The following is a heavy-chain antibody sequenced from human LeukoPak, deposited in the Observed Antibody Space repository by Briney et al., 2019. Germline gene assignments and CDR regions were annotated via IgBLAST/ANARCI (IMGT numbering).Heavy chain of an antibody. D-gene: IGHD4-11*01. CDR1: GGTFSSYA. CDR2: IISIFGTA. J-gene: IGHJ6*03. CDR3: AREYSNWGGNYYYYYMDV. Sequence: GASVKVSCKASGGTFSSYAISWVRQAPGQGVEWMGRIISIFGTANYAQKCQGRVTNNTDKTTSTAYMELSSLRSEDTAVYYCAREYSNWGGNYYYYYMDVWGKGTTVTVSS. V-gene: IGHV1-69*05.